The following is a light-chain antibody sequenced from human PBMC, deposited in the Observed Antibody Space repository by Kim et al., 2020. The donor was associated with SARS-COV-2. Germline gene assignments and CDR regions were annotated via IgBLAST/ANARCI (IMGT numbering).Light chain of an antibody. CDR3: QQSYKAPYT. CDR2: AAS. V-gene: IGKV1-39*01. Sequence: DIQMTQSPSSLSTSVGDRVTITCRASQSITKYLNWYQHEPGKAPKLLIYAASTLQRGVPSRFSGSGSETEFTLTISSLQVEDFVTYYCQQSYKAPYTFGQGTKLEI. CDR1: QSITKY. J-gene: IGKJ2*01.